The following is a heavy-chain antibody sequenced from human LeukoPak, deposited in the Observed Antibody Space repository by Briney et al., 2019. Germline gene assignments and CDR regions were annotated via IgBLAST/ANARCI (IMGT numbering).Heavy chain of an antibody. D-gene: IGHD3-3*01. V-gene: IGHV3-33*01. CDR3: ARGAIFGVVSGLDV. Sequence: GRSLRLSCAASGFTFSSYGMHWVRQAPGKGLEWVAVIWYDGSNKYYADSVKGRLTISRDNSKNTLFLQMNSLRAEDTAVYYCARGAIFGVVSGLDVWGQGTTVTVSS. CDR2: IWYDGSNK. CDR1: GFTFSSYG. J-gene: IGHJ6*02.